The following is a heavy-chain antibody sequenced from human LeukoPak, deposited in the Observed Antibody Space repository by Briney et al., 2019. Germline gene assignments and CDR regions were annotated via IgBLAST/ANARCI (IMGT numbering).Heavy chain of an antibody. D-gene: IGHD3-16*01. Sequence: ASVKVSCKASGYTFTSYDINWVRQATGQGLEWMGWMNPNSGNTGYAQKFQGRVTMTRNTSISTAYMELSSLRAEDTAVYYCATDGGVGGVGGYWGQGTLVTVSS. CDR1: GYTFTSYD. CDR2: MNPNSGNT. CDR3: ATDGGVGGVGGY. J-gene: IGHJ4*02. V-gene: IGHV1-8*01.